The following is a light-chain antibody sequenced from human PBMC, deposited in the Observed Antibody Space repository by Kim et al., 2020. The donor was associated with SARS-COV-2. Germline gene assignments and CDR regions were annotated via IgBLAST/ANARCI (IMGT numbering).Light chain of an antibody. CDR1: QGIRND. V-gene: IGKV1-6*01. CDR2: SAS. CDR3: IQDYNYPYT. Sequence: SVGDTVTITCRASQGIRNDLGWYQQNPEKAPKLLIYSASSLQSGVPSSFSGSGSGTDFTLTISSLQPEDFATYYCIQDYNYPYTFGQGTKREI. J-gene: IGKJ2*01.